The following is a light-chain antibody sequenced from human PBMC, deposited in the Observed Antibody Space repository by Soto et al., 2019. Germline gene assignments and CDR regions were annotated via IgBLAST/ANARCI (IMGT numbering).Light chain of an antibody. V-gene: IGKV1-39*01. CDR1: QSISTY. CDR3: QQSYSTSWT. CDR2: GAS. Sequence: DIQMTQSPSSLSASVGDRVTITGRASQSISTYLNWYQQKPGKAPKLLIYGASSLQSGVPSGFSGTGSGTDFTLTISSLQPGDFATYYCQQSYSTSWTFGQGTKVELE. J-gene: IGKJ1*01.